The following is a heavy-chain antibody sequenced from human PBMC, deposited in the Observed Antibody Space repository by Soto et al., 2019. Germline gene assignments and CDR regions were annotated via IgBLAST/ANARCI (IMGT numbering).Heavy chain of an antibody. D-gene: IGHD5-12*01. Sequence: QVQLQESGPGLVKPSQTLSLTCTVSGGSISSGGYYWSWIRQHPGKGLEWFGYIYYSGSTYYNPSLKSRVTISVATSKNQFSLKLSSVTAADTAVYYCARGVVNLDIVATIRFAPWGQGTLVTVSS. J-gene: IGHJ5*02. CDR1: GGSISSGGYY. CDR3: ARGVVNLDIVATIRFAP. V-gene: IGHV4-31*03. CDR2: IYYSGST.